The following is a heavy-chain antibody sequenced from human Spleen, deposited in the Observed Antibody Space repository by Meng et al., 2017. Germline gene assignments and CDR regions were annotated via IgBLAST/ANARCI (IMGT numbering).Heavy chain of an antibody. CDR1: GYTFPDYW. D-gene: IGHD6-13*01. Sequence: QVQLGQSGAEVKKPGASVKVSCKASGYTFPDYWLHWVRRAPGQGLEWMGRINPKSGDTHYAQRFQGRVTMTGDTSISTAYMELSGLRSDDTAMYYCARDEDISAAGKLFGDYWGQGTLVTVPS. CDR3: ARDEDISAAGKLFGDY. V-gene: IGHV1-2*06. J-gene: IGHJ4*02. CDR2: INPKSGDT.